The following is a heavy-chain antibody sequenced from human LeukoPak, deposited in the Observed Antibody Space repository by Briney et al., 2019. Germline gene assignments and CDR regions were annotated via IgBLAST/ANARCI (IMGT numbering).Heavy chain of an antibody. V-gene: IGHV4-38-2*02. Sequence: SDTLSLTYSFSGYSISSGFYWDWIRQPPGKGLEWIGSFHHSGSTPYNPSLKSRVTISVDTSKNQFSLKLNSVTAADTAVYYCARRSVRYYGSGSYRDRFDPWGQGTLVTVSS. CDR1: GYSISSGFY. J-gene: IGHJ5*02. CDR3: ARRSVRYYGSGSYRDRFDP. D-gene: IGHD3-10*01. CDR2: FHHSGST.